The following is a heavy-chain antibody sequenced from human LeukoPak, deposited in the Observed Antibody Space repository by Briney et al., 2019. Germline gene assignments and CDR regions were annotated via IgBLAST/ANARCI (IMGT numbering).Heavy chain of an antibody. D-gene: IGHD6-19*01. CDR1: GGTFSSYA. CDR2: IIPILGIA. Sequence: SVKVSCKASGGTFSSYAISWVRQAPGQGLEWMGRIIPILGIANYAQKFKGRVTITADKSTSTAYMELSSLRSEDTAVYYCARDSVDIVAKPGIAVAGTSEGKKDHAFDIWGQGTMVTVSS. V-gene: IGHV1-69*04. J-gene: IGHJ3*02. CDR3: ARDSVDIVAKPGIAVAGTSEGKKDHAFDI.